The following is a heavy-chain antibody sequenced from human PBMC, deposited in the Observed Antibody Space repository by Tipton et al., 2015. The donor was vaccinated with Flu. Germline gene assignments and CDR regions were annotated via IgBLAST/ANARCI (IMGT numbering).Heavy chain of an antibody. D-gene: IGHD2-15*01. CDR2: MNPNSGNT. CDR1: GYTFTSYD. V-gene: IGHV1-8*01. J-gene: IGHJ5*02. Sequence: QVQLVQSGAEVKKPGASVKVSCKASGYTFTSYDINWVRQATGQGLEWMGWMNPNSGNTGYAQKFQGRVTMTRNTSISTAYMELSSLRSEDTAVYYCARASDIVVVVAAGLPYNWFDPWGQGTLVTVSS. CDR3: ARASDIVVVVAAGLPYNWFDP.